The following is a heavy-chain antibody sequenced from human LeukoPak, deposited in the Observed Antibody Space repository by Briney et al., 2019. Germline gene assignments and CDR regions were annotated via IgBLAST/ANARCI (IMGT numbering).Heavy chain of an antibody. CDR3: ARDISYSSGWTLYYYYYYMDV. Sequence: NPSETLSLTCTVSGDSINNNVYYWGWIRQPPGKGLEWIAIIYYSGSTYYNPSLKSRVTISVDTSKNQFSLKLSSVTAADTAVYYCARDISYSSGWTLYYYYYYMDVWGKGTTVTVSS. CDR1: GDSINNNVYY. V-gene: IGHV4-39*07. CDR2: IYYSGST. J-gene: IGHJ6*03. D-gene: IGHD6-19*01.